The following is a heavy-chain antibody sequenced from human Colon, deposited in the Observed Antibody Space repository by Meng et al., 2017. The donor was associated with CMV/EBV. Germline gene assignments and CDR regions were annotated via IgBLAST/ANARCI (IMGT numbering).Heavy chain of an antibody. V-gene: IGHV3-66*01. CDR3: VRDNARVQGNIPILVVPQGFDY. J-gene: IGHJ4*02. Sequence: GESLKISCVASGFSVSRNYISWVRQAPGKGLEWVSVIYDTGRTYYTDSLKGRFTVSRDESKNTVFLQMNNLRTEDTAVYYCVRDNARVQGNIPILVVPQGFDYWGQGTVVTVSS. CDR1: GFSVSRNY. D-gene: IGHD3-22*01. CDR2: IYDTGRT.